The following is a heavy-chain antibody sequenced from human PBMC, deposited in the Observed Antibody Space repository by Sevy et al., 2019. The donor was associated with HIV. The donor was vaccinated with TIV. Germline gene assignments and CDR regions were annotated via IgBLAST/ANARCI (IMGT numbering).Heavy chain of an antibody. J-gene: IGHJ6*02. V-gene: IGHV3-7*03. Sequence: GGSLRLSCAVSGFTFRSYWMSWVRQAPGKGLEWVAHIKVDGSEKYHVDSVKGRFTISRDNAKNSLFLQMNSLRVEDTAVYYCARDCSSTSCLWCFDVWGQGTAVTVSS. CDR3: ARDCSSTSCLWCFDV. D-gene: IGHD2-2*01. CDR1: GFTFRSYW. CDR2: IKVDGSEK.